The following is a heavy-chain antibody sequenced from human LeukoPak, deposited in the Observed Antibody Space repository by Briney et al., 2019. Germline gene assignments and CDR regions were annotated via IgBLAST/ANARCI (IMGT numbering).Heavy chain of an antibody. CDR2: LGTAGDT. D-gene: IGHD5-24*01. CDR1: GFTLSDYA. CDR3: ARQNTPHGNFDY. V-gene: IGHV3-13*01. Sequence: PGGSLRPSCAASGFTLSDYAMHWVRQPAGEGLEWVSALGTAGDTFYPGSVKGRFTISRDNAKKSLFLQMNSLRAEDTAVYYCARQNTPHGNFDYWGQGTLVTVSS. J-gene: IGHJ4*02.